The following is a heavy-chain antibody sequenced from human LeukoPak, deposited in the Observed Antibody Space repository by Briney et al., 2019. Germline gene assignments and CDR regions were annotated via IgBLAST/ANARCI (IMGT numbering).Heavy chain of an antibody. CDR3: ARGGSFTATGEDY. J-gene: IGHJ4*02. V-gene: IGHV3-48*04. D-gene: IGHD7-27*01. CDR2: ISSSSSTI. Sequence: GGSLRLSCAASGFTFSSYSMNWVRQAPGKGLEWVSYISSSSSTIYYADSVKGRFTISRDNAKNSLYLQMNSLRAEDTAVHYCARGGSFTATGEDYWGQGTLVTVSS. CDR1: GFTFSSYS.